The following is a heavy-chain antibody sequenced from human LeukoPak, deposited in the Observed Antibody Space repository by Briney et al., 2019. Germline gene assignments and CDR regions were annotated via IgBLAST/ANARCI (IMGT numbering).Heavy chain of an antibody. V-gene: IGHV1-18*01. CDR3: ARGRLGYCSSTSCYPHWFDP. Sequence: ASVKVSCKASGYTFTSYGIGWVRQAPGQGLECMGWISAYNGNTNYAQKLQGRVTMTTDTSTSTAYMELRSLRSDDTAVYYCARGRLGYCSSTSCYPHWFDPWGQGTLVTVSS. D-gene: IGHD2-2*01. CDR1: GYTFTSYG. CDR2: ISAYNGNT. J-gene: IGHJ5*02.